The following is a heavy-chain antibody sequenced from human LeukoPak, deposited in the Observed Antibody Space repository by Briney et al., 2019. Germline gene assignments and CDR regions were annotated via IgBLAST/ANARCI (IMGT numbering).Heavy chain of an antibody. CDR1: GGTFSSYA. J-gene: IGHJ3*02. Sequence: ASVKVSCKASGGTFSSYAISWVRQAPGQGLEWMGGIIPIFGTANYAQKFQGRVTITTDESTSTAYMELSSLRSEDTAVYYCAREGGIAAAGSLDDAFDIWGQGTMVTVSS. CDR3: AREGGIAAAGSLDDAFDI. V-gene: IGHV1-69*05. D-gene: IGHD6-13*01. CDR2: IIPIFGTA.